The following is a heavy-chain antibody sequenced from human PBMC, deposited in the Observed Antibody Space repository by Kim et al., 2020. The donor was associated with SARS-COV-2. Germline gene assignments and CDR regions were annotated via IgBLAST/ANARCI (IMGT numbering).Heavy chain of an antibody. V-gene: IGHV4-59*13. CDR2: IYYSGST. Sequence: SETLSLTCTVSGGSISSYSWNWIRQPPEKGLEWIGYIYYSGSTNYNPSLKSRVTISVDTSKNQFSLKLSSVTAADTAVYYCARGALRYSSSWYFDDWGQGTLVTVSS. D-gene: IGHD6-13*01. J-gene: IGHJ4*02. CDR1: GGSISSYS. CDR3: ARGALRYSSSWYFDD.